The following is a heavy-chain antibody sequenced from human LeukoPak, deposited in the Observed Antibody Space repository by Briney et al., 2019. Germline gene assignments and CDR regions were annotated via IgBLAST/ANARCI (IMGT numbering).Heavy chain of an antibody. CDR3: ARGSSWSDY. CDR1: GYTFTSYG. Sequence: ASVKVSCKASGYTFTSYGISWVRQAPGQGLEWMGWISAYNGNTNYAQKLQGRVTMTRDMSTSTVYMELSSLRSEDTAVYYCARGSSWSDYWGQGTLVTVSS. D-gene: IGHD6-13*01. V-gene: IGHV1-18*01. CDR2: ISAYNGNT. J-gene: IGHJ4*02.